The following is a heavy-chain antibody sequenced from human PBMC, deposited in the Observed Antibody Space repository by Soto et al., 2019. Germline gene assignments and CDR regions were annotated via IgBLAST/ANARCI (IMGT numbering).Heavy chain of an antibody. V-gene: IGHV4-59*12. Sequence: PSETLSLTCTVSGASINRYYWSWIRQPPGKGLEWIGNIYDSGSTNYNPSLKSRVTISVDTSKNQFSLRLTSVTAADTAVYYCAKDKGQWLVVGAYDIWGQGKKVTVSS. D-gene: IGHD6-19*01. CDR2: IYDSGST. CDR1: GASINRYY. CDR3: AKDKGQWLVVGAYDI. J-gene: IGHJ3*02.